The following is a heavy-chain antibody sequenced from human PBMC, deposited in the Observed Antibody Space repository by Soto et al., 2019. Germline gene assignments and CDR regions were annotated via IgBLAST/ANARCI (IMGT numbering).Heavy chain of an antibody. D-gene: IGHD3-10*01. J-gene: IGHJ4*02. Sequence: QVQLQQWGAGLVKPSETLSLNCGVYGGSFNYYYWNWIRQPPGKGLEWIGEINHSGIKNHNPSLKKCVTIPVEKVRNLFNLRSSSATAVGTVVSSSARGEFSLYHVEYCRLGTLVTVSS. V-gene: IGHV4-34*01. CDR3: ARGEFSLYHVEY. CDR1: GGSFNYYY. CDR2: INHSGIK.